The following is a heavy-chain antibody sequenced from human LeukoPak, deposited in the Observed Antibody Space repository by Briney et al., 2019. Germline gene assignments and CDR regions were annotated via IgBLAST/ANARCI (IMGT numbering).Heavy chain of an antibody. D-gene: IGHD4/OR15-4a*01. CDR3: ARRAGAYSHPYDY. CDR2: IYSDNT. CDR1: GFTVSSNS. Sequence: GGSLRLSCTVSGFTVSSNSMSWVRQAPGKGLEWVSFIYSDNTHYSDSVKGRFTISRDNSKNTLYLQMNSLRAEDTAVYYCARRAGAYSHPYDYWGQETLVTVSS. V-gene: IGHV3-53*01. J-gene: IGHJ4*02.